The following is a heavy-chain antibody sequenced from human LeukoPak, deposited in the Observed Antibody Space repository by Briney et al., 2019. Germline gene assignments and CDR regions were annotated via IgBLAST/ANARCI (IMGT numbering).Heavy chain of an antibody. CDR3: TTGEVAASGY. V-gene: IGHV3-15*01. J-gene: IGHJ4*02. CDR2: IKSKTDGGAT. Sequence: PGGSLRLSCAASGFTFTHAWMGWVRQALGKGLEWIGRIKSKTDGGATEYAAPVKSRFTISRDDSKNTLYLQMNSLETEDTAVYYCTTGEVAASGYWGQGTLVTVSS. D-gene: IGHD6-13*01. CDR1: GFTFTHAW.